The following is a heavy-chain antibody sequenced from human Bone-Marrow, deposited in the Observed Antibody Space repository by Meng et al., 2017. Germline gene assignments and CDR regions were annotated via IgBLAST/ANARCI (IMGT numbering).Heavy chain of an antibody. Sequence: GSLRLSCTVSGDPVRSSCCYWSWIRQPPGKGLEWIGYAYYSGATNYNPSLKSRITTSVDTSKNQFSLKLSSVTAADTAVYYCARGLYNHIAAAGTFDYWGQGTLVTVSS. CDR2: AYYSGAT. J-gene: IGHJ4*02. CDR3: ARGLYNHIAAAGTFDY. D-gene: IGHD6-13*01. V-gene: IGHV4-61*01. CDR1: GDPVRSSCCY.